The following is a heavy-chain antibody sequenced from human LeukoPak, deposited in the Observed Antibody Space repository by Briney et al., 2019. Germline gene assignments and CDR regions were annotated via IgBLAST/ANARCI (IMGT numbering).Heavy chain of an antibody. V-gene: IGHV4-59*01. CDR2: IYYTGST. J-gene: IGHJ5*02. CDR3: ARLMMSYGSGSYYNGGGGFDP. D-gene: IGHD3-10*01. Sequence: SETLSLTCTVSGGSISGSYWSWIRQPPGKGLEWIGYIYYTGSTNYNPSLKSRVTISVDTSKNQFSLKLSSVTAADTAVYYCARLMMSYGSGSYYNGGGGFDPWGQGTLVTVSS. CDR1: GGSISGSY.